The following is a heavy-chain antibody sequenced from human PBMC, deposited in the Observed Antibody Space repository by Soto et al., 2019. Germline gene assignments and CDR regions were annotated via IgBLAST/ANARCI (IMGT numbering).Heavy chain of an antibody. CDR1: GGSISSYC. V-gene: IGHV4-59*08. CDR2: IYYSGST. CDR3: ARRSPTVTTDYYYYYMDV. Sequence: SETLSLTCTVSGGSISSYCWSWIRQPPGKGLEWIGYIYYSGSTNYNPSLKSRVTISVDTSKNQFSLKLSSVTAADTAVYYCARRSPTVTTDYYYYYMDVWGKGTTVTVSS. D-gene: IGHD4-4*01. J-gene: IGHJ6*03.